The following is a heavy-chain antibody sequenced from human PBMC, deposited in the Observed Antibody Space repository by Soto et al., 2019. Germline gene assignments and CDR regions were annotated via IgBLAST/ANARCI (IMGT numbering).Heavy chain of an antibody. V-gene: IGHV6-1*01. CDR2: TYYRSKWYN. CDR1: GDSVSSNSAA. D-gene: IGHD2-2*01. J-gene: IGHJ6*03. CDR3: ARETIVVVPAASHMDV. Sequence: SPTLSLTCAISGDSVSSNSAAWNWIRQSPSRGLEWLGRTYYRSKWYNDYAVSVKSRITINPDTSKNQFSLQLNSVTPEDTAVYYCARETIVVVPAASHMDVWGKGTTVTVSS.